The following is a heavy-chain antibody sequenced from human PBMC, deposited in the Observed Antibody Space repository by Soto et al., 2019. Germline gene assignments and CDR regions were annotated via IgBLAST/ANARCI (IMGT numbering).Heavy chain of an antibody. V-gene: IGHV3-23*01. J-gene: IGHJ5*02. CDR3: AKGGPFTGGFDP. Sequence: WGSLRLSCAGSGLTLRSYAITFIRHTPEKGLEWVSTISGRSAVPSYADSVNGRFTVSRDNSKNTLYLQMNSLRPDDTAIYYCAKGGPFTGGFDPWGQGTLVTVSS. CDR2: ISGRSAVP. D-gene: IGHD3-16*01. CDR1: GLTLRSYA.